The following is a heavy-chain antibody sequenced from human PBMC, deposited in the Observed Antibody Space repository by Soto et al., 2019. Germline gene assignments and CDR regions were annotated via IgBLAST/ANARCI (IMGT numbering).Heavy chain of an antibody. V-gene: IGHV1-18*01. Sequence: QVQLVQSGAEVNKPGASVKVSCKASGYTFTSYGISWVRQAPGQGLEWMGWISAYNGNTNYAQKLQGRVTMTTDTSTSTAYMELRSLRSDDTAVYYCAREFNPDYYYDSSGYYYDYWGQGTLVTVSS. CDR1: GYTFTSYG. CDR3: AREFNPDYYYDSSGYYYDY. CDR2: ISAYNGNT. J-gene: IGHJ4*02. D-gene: IGHD3-22*01.